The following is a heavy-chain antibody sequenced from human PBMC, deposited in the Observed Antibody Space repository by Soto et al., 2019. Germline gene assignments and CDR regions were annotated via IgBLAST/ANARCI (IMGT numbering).Heavy chain of an antibody. D-gene: IGHD3-22*01. J-gene: IGHJ3*01. CDR1: GGTFSSYA. CDR2: IIPIFGTA. CDR3: ARLIVVPLWACDF. Sequence: QVQLVQSGAEVMKPGSSVKVSCKASGGTFSSYAISWVRQASGQGLEWLGGIIPIFGTANYAQKFQGRVTITPDETTSTAYMEPSSLRSEDTAMHYCARLIVVPLWACDFWGQWTMVTVS. V-gene: IGHV1-69*01.